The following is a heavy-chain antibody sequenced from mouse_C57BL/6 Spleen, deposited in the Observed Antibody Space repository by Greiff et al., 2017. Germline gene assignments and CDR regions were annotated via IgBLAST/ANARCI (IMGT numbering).Heavy chain of an antibody. D-gene: IGHD2-4*01. CDR1: GYTFTSYW. CDR3: ARRGVWYDYDGAMDY. V-gene: IGHV1-64*01. CDR2: IHPNSGST. J-gene: IGHJ4*01. Sequence: QVQLQQPGAELVKPGASVKLSCKASGYTFTSYWMHWVKQRPGQGLEWIGMIHPNSGSTKYNEKFKSKATLTVDKSSSTAYMQLSRLTSEDSAVYACARRGVWYDYDGAMDYWGQGTSVTVSS.